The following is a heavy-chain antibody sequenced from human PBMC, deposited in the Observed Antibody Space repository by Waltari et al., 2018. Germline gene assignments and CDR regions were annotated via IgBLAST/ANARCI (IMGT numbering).Heavy chain of an antibody. CDR2: ISYNGNT. J-gene: IGHJ5*01. V-gene: IGHV4-38-2*02. D-gene: IGHD2-8*02. CDR3: ARGYNTGWYNS. CDR1: GYSISNGYY. Sequence: QVQLQESDPGLVQPSETLSLTCTVAGYSISNGYYWGWIRLPPGWGLEWIATISYNGNTYYNPSLTSRVSITVDTSKNQFSLKLTSVTAADTAIYYCARGYNTGWYNSWGHGTLVTVSS.